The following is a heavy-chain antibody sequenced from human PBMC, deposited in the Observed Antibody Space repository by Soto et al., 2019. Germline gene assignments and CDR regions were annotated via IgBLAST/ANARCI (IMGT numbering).Heavy chain of an antibody. J-gene: IGHJ6*02. V-gene: IGHV1-69*12. Sequence: QVQLLQSGAEVNKPGSSVRVSCEASGGTFRTYAISWVRQAPGQGLEWMGEIIPIFGKINYAQKFQGRVTIIADESTTTVYMDPRSLRSDDTAIYYCAKGAVAGTPTSYYYYGMDVWGHGTSVTVSS. CDR3: AKGAVAGTPTSYYYYGMDV. CDR2: IIPIFGKI. D-gene: IGHD6-19*01. CDR1: GGTFRTYA.